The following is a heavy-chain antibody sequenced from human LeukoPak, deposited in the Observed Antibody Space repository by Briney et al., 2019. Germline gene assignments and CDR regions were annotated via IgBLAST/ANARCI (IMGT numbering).Heavy chain of an antibody. V-gene: IGHV3-48*03. CDR3: AKGLGSYFYGAGSFAVY. D-gene: IGHD3-10*01. J-gene: IGHJ4*02. CDR2: ISSSGSER. Sequence: PGGSLRLSCAASGFIFNYYEMNWVRQAPGKGLEWISYISSSGSERYYADSVTGRFTISRDNAKNSVSLQMNSLRADDTAVYYCAKGLGSYFYGAGSFAVYWGQGALVTVSS. CDR1: GFIFNYYE.